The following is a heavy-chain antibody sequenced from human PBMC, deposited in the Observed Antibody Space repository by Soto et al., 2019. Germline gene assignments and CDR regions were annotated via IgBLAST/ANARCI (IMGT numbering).Heavy chain of an antibody. CDR3: ARDLGCSSTSCYSSLFDY. D-gene: IGHD2-2*01. Sequence: QVQLVESGGGVVQPGRSLRLSCAASGFTFSSYGMHWVRQAPGKGLEGVAVIWYDGSNKYYADSVKGRFTISRDNSKNTLYLQMNSLRAEDTAVYYCARDLGCSSTSCYSSLFDYWGQGTLVTVSS. V-gene: IGHV3-33*01. CDR2: IWYDGSNK. CDR1: GFTFSSYG. J-gene: IGHJ4*02.